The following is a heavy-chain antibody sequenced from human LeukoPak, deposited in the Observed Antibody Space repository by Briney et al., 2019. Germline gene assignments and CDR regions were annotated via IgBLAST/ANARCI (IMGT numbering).Heavy chain of an antibody. CDR3: ARGDGYNLVPCFDY. V-gene: IGHV3-30*02. J-gene: IGHJ4*02. CDR1: GFTFSSYG. CDR2: IRYDGSNK. Sequence: GGSLRLSCAASGFTFSSYGMHWVRQAPGKGLEWVAFIRYDGSNKYYADSVKGRFTISRDNSKDTLYLQMNSLRAEDTAVYYCARGDGYNLVPCFDYWGQGTLVTVSS. D-gene: IGHD5-24*01.